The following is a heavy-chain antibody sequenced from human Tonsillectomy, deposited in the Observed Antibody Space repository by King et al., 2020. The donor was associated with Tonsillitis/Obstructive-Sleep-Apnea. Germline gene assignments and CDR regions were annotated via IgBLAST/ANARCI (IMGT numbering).Heavy chain of an antibody. CDR2: IDPSDSYT. J-gene: IGHJ4*02. Sequence: QLVQSGAEVKKPGESLRISCNGSVYSFTSYWIFWVRQMPGKGLEWIGWIDPSDSYTNYSPSFQGHVTISADKSISTAYLQWSSLKAADTAMYYCARHAGFSGYEEDYWGQGSLVTVSS. V-gene: IGHV5-10-1*01. D-gene: IGHD5-12*01. CDR3: ARHAGFSGYEEDY. CDR1: VYSFTSYW.